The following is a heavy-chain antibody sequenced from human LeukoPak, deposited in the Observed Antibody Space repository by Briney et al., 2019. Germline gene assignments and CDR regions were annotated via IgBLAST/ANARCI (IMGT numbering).Heavy chain of an antibody. V-gene: IGHV4-4*07. CDR3: AREVAAAGYYCYYYVDV. CDR1: GGSISSYY. D-gene: IGHD6-13*01. Sequence: SETLSLTCTVSGGSISSYYWSWIRQPAGKGLEWIGRIYTSGSTNYNPSLKSRVTISVDKSKNQFSLKLSSVTAADTAVYYCAREVAAAGYYCYYYVDVWGKGTTVTVSS. CDR2: IYTSGST. J-gene: IGHJ6*03.